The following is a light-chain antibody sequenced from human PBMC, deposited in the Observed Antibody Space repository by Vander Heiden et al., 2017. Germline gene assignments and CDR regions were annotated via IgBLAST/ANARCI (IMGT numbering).Light chain of an antibody. CDR3: ETWDSNIGV. Sequence: QPVLTQSSSASASLGSSVKPTCTLSSGHSSYIIAWHQQQPGKAPRYLMKLEGSGSYNKGSGVPDRFSGSSSGADRYLTISNLQSEDEADYYCETWDSNIGVFGGGTKLTVL. CDR1: SGHSSYI. V-gene: IGLV4-60*03. J-gene: IGLJ3*02. CDR2: LEGSGSY.